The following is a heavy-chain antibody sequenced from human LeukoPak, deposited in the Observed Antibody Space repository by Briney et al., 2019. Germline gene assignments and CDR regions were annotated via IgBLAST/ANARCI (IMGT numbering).Heavy chain of an antibody. Sequence: GGSLRLSCAASGFSFSDYQMSWVRQAPGKGLEWFSYMTASGRSTNYADSVKGRFTISRDNAKNSVVLQMNSLRAEDTAVYYCTRERRGSYYAFEFWGQGTLVSVSS. D-gene: IGHD1-26*01. V-gene: IGHV3-11*01. CDR1: GFSFSDYQ. CDR3: TRERRGSYYAFEF. J-gene: IGHJ4*02. CDR2: MTASGRST.